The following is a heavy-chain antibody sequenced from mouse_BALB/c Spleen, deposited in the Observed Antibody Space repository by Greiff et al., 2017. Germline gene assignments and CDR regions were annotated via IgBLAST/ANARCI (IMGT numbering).Heavy chain of an antibody. J-gene: IGHJ2*01. CDR1: GFTFSDYY. V-gene: IGHV5-4*02. Sequence: EVNLVESGGGLVKPGGSLKLSCAASGFTFSDYYMYWVRQTPEKRLEWVATISDGGSYTYYPDSVKGRFTISRDNAKNNLYLQMSSLKSEDTAMYYCARGGNYGDYFDYWGQGTTLTVSS. D-gene: IGHD2-1*01. CDR3: ARGGNYGDYFDY. CDR2: ISDGGSYT.